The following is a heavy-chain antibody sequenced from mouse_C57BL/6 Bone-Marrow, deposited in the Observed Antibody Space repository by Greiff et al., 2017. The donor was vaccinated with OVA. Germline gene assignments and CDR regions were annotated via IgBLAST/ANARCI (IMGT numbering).Heavy chain of an antibody. J-gene: IGHJ4*01. CDR2: VWRGGST. CDR3: ANYYYGSSGYAMDY. Sequence: VQRVESGPGLVQPSQSLSITCTVSGFSLTSYGVHWVRQSPGKGLAWLGVVWRGGSTDYNAAFMSRLSITKDNSKSQVFFKMNSLQADDTAIYYCANYYYGSSGYAMDYWGQGTSVTVSS. V-gene: IGHV2-5*01. D-gene: IGHD1-1*01. CDR1: GFSLTSYG.